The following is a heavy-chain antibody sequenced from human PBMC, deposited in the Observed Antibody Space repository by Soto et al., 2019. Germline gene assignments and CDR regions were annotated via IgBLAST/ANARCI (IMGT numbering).Heavy chain of an antibody. D-gene: IGHD3-16*01. CDR3: ESVTFGVVLLDH. CDR2: IYFNGNT. CDR1: SASFSKYY. V-gene: IGHV4-59*01. J-gene: IGHJ4*02. Sequence: SETLSLTCTVSSASFSKYYWSCIRQPPGKGLEWIGYIYFNGNTNYNPSLKRRVTISIDPSKKQISLNLTSVTDADTAVYYCESVTFGVVLLDHWAQGTLVTLSS.